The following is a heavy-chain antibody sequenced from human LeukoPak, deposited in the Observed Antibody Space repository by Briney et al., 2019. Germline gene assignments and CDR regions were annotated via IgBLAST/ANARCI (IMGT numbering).Heavy chain of an antibody. CDR2: IYHSGST. CDR1: GYSISSGYY. V-gene: IGHV4-38-2*01. CDR3: ARVLGHYYGSGSYRGGFDP. Sequence: SETLSLTCAVSGYSISSGYYWGWIRQPPGKGLEWIGSIYHSGSTYYNPSLKSRVTISVDTSKNQFSLKLSSVTAADTAVYYCARVLGHYYGSGSYRGGFDPWGQGTLVTVSS. J-gene: IGHJ5*02. D-gene: IGHD3-10*01.